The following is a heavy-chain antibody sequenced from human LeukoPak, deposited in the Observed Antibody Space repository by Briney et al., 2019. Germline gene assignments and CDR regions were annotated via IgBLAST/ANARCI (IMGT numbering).Heavy chain of an antibody. D-gene: IGHD4-17*01. CDR2: MNPNSENA. CDR3: ARGTSVTLPLDS. V-gene: IGHV1-8*01. CDR1: GYTFTSYD. J-gene: IGHJ4*02. Sequence: ASVKVSCKPSGYTFTSYDINWVRQATGQGLEWMGWMNPNSENAGYAQKFQGRVTMTRDTSISTAYMELSSLTSEDTAVYYCARGTSVTLPLDSWGQGILVTVSS.